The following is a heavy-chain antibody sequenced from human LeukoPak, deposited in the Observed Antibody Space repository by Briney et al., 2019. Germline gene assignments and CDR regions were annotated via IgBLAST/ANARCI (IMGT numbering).Heavy chain of an antibody. CDR1: GGSISNSNYY. V-gene: IGHV4-39*01. J-gene: IGHJ4*02. CDR2: IYYSGST. Sequence: SETLSLTCTVSGGSISNSNYYWGWIRQPPGKGLEWIGTIYYSGSTYYNPSLKSRVTISVDTSKNQFSLKLSSVTAADTAVYYCARQGSGNYLSPVNYWGQGTLVTVSS. CDR3: ARQGSGNYLSPVNY. D-gene: IGHD1-26*01.